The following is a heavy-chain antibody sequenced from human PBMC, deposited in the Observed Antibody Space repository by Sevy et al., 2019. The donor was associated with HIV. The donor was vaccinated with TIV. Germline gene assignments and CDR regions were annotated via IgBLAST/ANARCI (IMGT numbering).Heavy chain of an antibody. J-gene: IGHJ6*02. V-gene: IGHV3-30-3*01. CDR1: GFTFSSYA. Sequence: GGYLRLSCAASGFTFSSYAMHWVRQAPGKGLEWVAVISYDGSNKYYSDSVKGRFTISRDNSKNTLYLQMNSLRAEDTAVYYCARSSSSWPDYYYYYGMDVWGHGTTVTVSS. D-gene: IGHD6-13*01. CDR3: ARSSSSWPDYYYYYGMDV. CDR2: ISYDGSNK.